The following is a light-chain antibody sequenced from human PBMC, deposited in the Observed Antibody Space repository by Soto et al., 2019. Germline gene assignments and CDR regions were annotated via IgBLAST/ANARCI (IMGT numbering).Light chain of an antibody. CDR2: AAS. CDR1: QGINDY. CDR3: QQFNTYPLT. J-gene: IGKJ4*01. V-gene: IGKV1-9*01. Sequence: DIQLTQSPSFLSASVGDRVTITCRASQGINDYLAWYQQKPGKAPKILIYAASTLQSDVPSRFSGSASGTEYTLTLSSLQPEDFATYYGQQFNTYPLTFGGGTKVEVK.